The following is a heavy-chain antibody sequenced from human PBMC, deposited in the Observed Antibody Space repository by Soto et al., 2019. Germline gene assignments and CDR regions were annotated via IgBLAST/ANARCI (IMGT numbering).Heavy chain of an antibody. J-gene: IGHJ4*02. Sequence: GASVKVSCKASGYTFTSYYMHWVRQAPGQGLEWMGIINPSGGSTSYAQKFQGRVTMTRDTSTSTVYMELRSLRSDDTAVYYCARFLVVVPAAMLGNFDYWGQGTLVTVSS. V-gene: IGHV1-46*01. CDR3: ARFLVVVPAAMLGNFDY. D-gene: IGHD2-2*01. CDR2: INPSGGST. CDR1: GYTFTSYY.